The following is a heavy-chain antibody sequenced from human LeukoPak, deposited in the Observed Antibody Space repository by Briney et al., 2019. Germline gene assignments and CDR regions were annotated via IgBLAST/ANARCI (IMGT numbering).Heavy chain of an antibody. V-gene: IGHV3-23*01. CDR2: ISGSGGST. D-gene: IGHD4-17*01. CDR1: GFTFSSYA. Sequence: GGSLRLSCAASGFTFSSYAMSWVRQAPGKGLEWVSAISGSGGSTYYADSVKGRFAISRDNSKNALYLQMNSLRAEDTAVYYCAKESDYTYYYGMDVWGQGTTVTVSS. CDR3: AKESDYTYYYGMDV. J-gene: IGHJ6*02.